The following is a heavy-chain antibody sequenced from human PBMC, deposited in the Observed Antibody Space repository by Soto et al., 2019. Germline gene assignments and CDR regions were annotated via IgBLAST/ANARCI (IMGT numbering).Heavy chain of an antibody. CDR2: MFYSGAT. Sequence: SSETLSLTCSVSGGSIIDISYCWVWIRQPAGKGLQWIGCMFYSGATYYNPSLKNRVTLSVDTSNNEFSLKLVSVTAPDTAVYYCARHKSGSDWLDPWGQGTLVTVSS. V-gene: IGHV4-39*01. J-gene: IGHJ5*02. CDR1: GGSIIDISYC. CDR3: ARHKSGSDWLDP. D-gene: IGHD2-15*01.